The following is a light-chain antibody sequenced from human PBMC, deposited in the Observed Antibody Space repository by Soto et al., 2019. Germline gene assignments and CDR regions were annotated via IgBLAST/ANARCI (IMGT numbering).Light chain of an antibody. CDR3: CSYGGSSVV. CDR1: ITDVGSYNL. J-gene: IGLJ2*01. V-gene: IGLV2-23*02. Sequence: QSALTQPASVSGSPGQSITISCTGTITDVGSYNLVSWYQQHPGKAPKLMIHEVSKRPSGVSNRFSGSKSGNTASLTISGLQAEDEADYYCCSYGGSSVVFGGGTKLTVL. CDR2: EVS.